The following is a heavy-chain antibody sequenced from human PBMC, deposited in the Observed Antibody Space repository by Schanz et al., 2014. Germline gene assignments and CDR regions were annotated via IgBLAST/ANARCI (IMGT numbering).Heavy chain of an antibody. CDR2: ISSSGSYI. J-gene: IGHJ5*02. CDR1: EFTFSSYK. Sequence: EVQLVESGGGLVKPGGSLRLSCEASEFTFSSYKMNWVRQAPGKGLEWVSSISSSGSYIHYADSVKGRFTISRGNSKNTLYLQMNSLRAEDTAVYYCARDLEGYDGGGGGFDPWGQGTLVTVSS. D-gene: IGHD2-21*01. V-gene: IGHV3-21*01. CDR3: ARDLEGYDGGGGGFDP.